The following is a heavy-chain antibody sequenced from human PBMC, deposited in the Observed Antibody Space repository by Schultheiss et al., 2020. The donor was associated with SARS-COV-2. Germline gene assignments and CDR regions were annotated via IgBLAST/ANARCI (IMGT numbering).Heavy chain of an antibody. CDR2: IYYSGST. J-gene: IGHJ5*02. CDR1: GGSFSGYY. V-gene: IGHV4-59*01. CDR3: AIGEWFGDL. D-gene: IGHD3-10*01. Sequence: SQTLSLTCAVYGGSFSGYYWSWIRQPPGKGLEWIGYIYYSGSTNYNPSLKSRVTISVDTSKNQFSLKLSSVTAADTAVYYCAIGEWFGDLWGQGTLVTVSS.